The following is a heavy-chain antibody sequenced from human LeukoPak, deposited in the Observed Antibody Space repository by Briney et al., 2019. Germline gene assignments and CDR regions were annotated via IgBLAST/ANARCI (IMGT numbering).Heavy chain of an antibody. V-gene: IGHV3-11*01. Sequence: GGSLRLSCAASGFTFSDSYMSWVRQVAGKGLEWLSYISSSGGTIYYADSVKGRFTISRDNAKNSLYLQMNSLRAEDTAVYYCAKEGGDWGEGYFDYWGQGTLVTVSS. J-gene: IGHJ4*02. D-gene: IGHD7-27*01. CDR1: GFTFSDSY. CDR2: ISSSGGTI. CDR3: AKEGGDWGEGYFDY.